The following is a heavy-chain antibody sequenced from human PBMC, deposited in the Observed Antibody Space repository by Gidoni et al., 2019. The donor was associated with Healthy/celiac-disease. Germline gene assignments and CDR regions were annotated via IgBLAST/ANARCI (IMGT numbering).Heavy chain of an antibody. CDR3: ARHLGRAGNKLETAYYYYGMDV. CDR1: GYSFTSYW. J-gene: IGHJ6*02. D-gene: IGHD1-1*01. V-gene: IGHV5-51*01. CDR2: IYPGDSDT. Sequence: EVQLVQSGAEVKKPGESLKISCKGSGYSFTSYWIGWVRQMPGKGLEWMGIIYPGDSDTRYSPSFQGQVTISADKSISTAYLQWSSLKASDTAMYYCARHLGRAGNKLETAYYYYGMDVWGQGTTVTVSS.